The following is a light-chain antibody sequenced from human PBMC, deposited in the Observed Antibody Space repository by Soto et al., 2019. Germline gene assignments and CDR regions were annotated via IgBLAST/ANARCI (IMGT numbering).Light chain of an antibody. V-gene: IGKV3-20*01. Sequence: EVVLTQSPGTLSLSPGERATLSCRASQSVTNNYFAWYQQKPGQAPRLLIFGSSDRATGIPDRFSGSGSGTDFPLIFCRLEPEDFAVHYCPQYGSSPPYTFGQGTKLEIK. J-gene: IGKJ2*01. CDR1: QSVTNNY. CDR3: PQYGSSPPYT. CDR2: GSS.